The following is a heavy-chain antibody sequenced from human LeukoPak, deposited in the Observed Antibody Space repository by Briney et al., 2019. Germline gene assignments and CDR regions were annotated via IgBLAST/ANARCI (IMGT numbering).Heavy chain of an antibody. CDR3: VRGVGVSRFNYLDS. CDR2: IWYDASNE. J-gene: IGHJ4*02. D-gene: IGHD6-13*01. Sequence: PGGSLRLSCAASGFTFSSFGMHWVRQAPGKGLEWVAVIWYDASNEYYADSVKGRFTISRDNSKNTLYLQMNSLRDDDTAVYYCVRGVGVSRFNYLDSWGQGTLVIVSS. V-gene: IGHV3-33*01. CDR1: GFTFSSFG.